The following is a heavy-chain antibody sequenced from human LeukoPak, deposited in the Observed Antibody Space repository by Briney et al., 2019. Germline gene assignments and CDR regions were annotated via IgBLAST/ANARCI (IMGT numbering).Heavy chain of an antibody. CDR3: AGVSGDYFVS. Sequence: GGSLRLSCAASGFSFSDSCMSWIRQAPGKGLQWVSYISTRGRTINYGDSVKGRFTISRDNAKNSLYLQMNSLRAEDTAVYYCAGVSGDYFVSWGQGTLVTVSS. J-gene: IGHJ4*02. CDR1: GFSFSDSC. CDR2: ISTRGRTI. V-gene: IGHV3-11*04. D-gene: IGHD2-21*01.